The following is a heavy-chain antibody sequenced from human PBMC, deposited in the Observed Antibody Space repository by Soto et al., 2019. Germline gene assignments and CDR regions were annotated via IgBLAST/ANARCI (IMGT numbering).Heavy chain of an antibody. CDR1: GGSISSTNW. D-gene: IGHD2-2*02. CDR2: IYHLGST. CDR3: ATLPLRIEVTVLPIPT. V-gene: IGHV4-4*02. Sequence: QVQLRQSGPGVVKPSGTLSLTCAVSGGSISSTNWWSWVRQSPGKGLEWIGEIYHLGSTDYNPSLRGRVTIAVDKSNNQFSLKMRYLTAADTAVYYCATLPLRIEVTVLPIPTWGQGTLVTVSS. J-gene: IGHJ5*02.